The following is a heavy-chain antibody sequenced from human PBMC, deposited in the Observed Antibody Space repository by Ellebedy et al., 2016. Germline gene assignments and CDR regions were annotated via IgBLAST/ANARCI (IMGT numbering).Heavy chain of an antibody. CDR2: IHSTGSP. Sequence: SETLSLTCAVSGGSISSGGYYWSWIRQTPGKGLESFGYIHSTGSPNYNPSLNSRVIISVDMSKNQFSLEVRSVTAADTAVYYCAQSEAGRLVSWGPGTLVTVSS. D-gene: IGHD6-19*01. CDR1: GGSISSGGYY. CDR3: AQSEAGRLVS. J-gene: IGHJ4*02. V-gene: IGHV4-61*08.